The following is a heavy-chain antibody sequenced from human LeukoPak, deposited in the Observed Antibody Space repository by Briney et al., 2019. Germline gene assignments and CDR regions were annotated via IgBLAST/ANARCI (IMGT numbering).Heavy chain of an antibody. CDR3: AKRKSQLAREFDY. CDR1: GFTFGTFG. CDR2: ISGSGGST. D-gene: IGHD6-13*01. J-gene: IGHJ4*02. Sequence: PGGSLRLSCAASGFTFGTFGMGWVRRAPGKGLGWASAISGSGGSTYYADSVKGRFTISRDNSKNTLYLQMNSLRAEDTAVYYCAKRKSQLAREFDYWGQGTLVTVSS. V-gene: IGHV3-23*01.